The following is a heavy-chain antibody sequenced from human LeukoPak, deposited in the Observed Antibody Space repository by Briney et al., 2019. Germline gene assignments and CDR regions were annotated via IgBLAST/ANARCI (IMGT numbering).Heavy chain of an antibody. Sequence: SETLSLTCTVSGVSVSSASNYWSWIRQAPGKGLEWIGFIYYSGSTSYNPSLKSRVTISLESSKNQFSLKLSSVAAADTAVYYCARGPGYCTGGSCGHFDSWGQGTLVTV. V-gene: IGHV4-61*01. J-gene: IGHJ4*02. D-gene: IGHD2-15*01. CDR3: ARGPGYCTGGSCGHFDS. CDR2: IYYSGST. CDR1: GVSVSSASNY.